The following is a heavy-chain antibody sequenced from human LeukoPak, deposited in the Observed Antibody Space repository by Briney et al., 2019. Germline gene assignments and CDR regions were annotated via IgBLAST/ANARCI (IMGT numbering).Heavy chain of an antibody. J-gene: IGHJ4*02. CDR1: GFTFSSFG. Sequence: GMSLRLSCAASGFTFSSFGMHWVRQAPGKGLECLAVIWYDGSQRYHADSVKGRFTISRDNSKNTVYLQMNSLRAEDTALYYCARYRSGTNDYWGRGTLVTVSS. V-gene: IGHV3-33*01. D-gene: IGHD1-14*01. CDR3: ARYRSGTNDY. CDR2: IWYDGSQR.